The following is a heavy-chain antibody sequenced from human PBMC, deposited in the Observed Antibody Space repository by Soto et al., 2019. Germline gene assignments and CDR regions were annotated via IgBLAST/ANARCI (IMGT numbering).Heavy chain of an antibody. Sequence: GGALRLSCADSGFAFSSYAMSWVRQTPGKGLEWVSTISETGGSTYYTDSVKGRFTISRDTSKNTLYLQMNSLRAEDTALYYCAKDARPSSWGQGTLVTVSS. CDR2: ISETGGST. CDR3: AKDARPSS. J-gene: IGHJ5*02. V-gene: IGHV3-23*01. CDR1: GFAFSSYA.